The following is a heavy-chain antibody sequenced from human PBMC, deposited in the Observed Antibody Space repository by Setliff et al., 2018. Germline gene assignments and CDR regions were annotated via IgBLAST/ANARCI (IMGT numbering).Heavy chain of an antibody. CDR3: VRDWASGDDH. CDR2: VNDDGSSA. V-gene: IGHV3-74*03. J-gene: IGHJ4*02. Sequence: GGSLRLSCAASGFTFSSYWMHWVRQDPGKGLVWVSRVNDDGSSAMYVDSVKGRFTISRDNAKNSLFLQMNILEVEDTAVYYCVRDWASGDDHWGRGTLVTVSS. CDR1: GFTFSSYW. D-gene: IGHD3-10*01.